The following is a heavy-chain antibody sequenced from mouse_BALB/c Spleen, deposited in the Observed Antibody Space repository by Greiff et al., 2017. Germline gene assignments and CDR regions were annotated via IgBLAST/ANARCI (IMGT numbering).Heavy chain of an antibody. CDR2: IWAGGST. Sequence: VQVVESGPGLVAPSQSLSITCTVSGFSLTSYGVHWVRQPPGKGLEWLGVIWAGGSTNYNSALMSRLSISKDNSKSQVFLKMNSLQTDDTAMYYCARDLTYGDYAMDYWGQGTSVTVSS. J-gene: IGHJ4*01. CDR3: ARDLTYGDYAMDY. D-gene: IGHD1-1*02. CDR1: GFSLTSYG. V-gene: IGHV2-9*02.